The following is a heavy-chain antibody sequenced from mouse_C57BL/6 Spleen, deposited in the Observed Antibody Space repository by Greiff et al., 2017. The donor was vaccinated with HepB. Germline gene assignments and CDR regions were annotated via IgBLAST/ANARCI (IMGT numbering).Heavy chain of an antibody. D-gene: IGHD3-2*02. Sequence: VKLMESGPELVKPGASVKISCKASGYAFSSSWMNWVKQRPGKGLEWIGRIYPGDGDTNYNGKFKGKATLTADKSSSTAYMQLSSLTSEDSAVYFCARQLRLQAMDYWGQGTSVTVAS. CDR2: IYPGDGDT. J-gene: IGHJ4*01. CDR1: GYAFSSSW. V-gene: IGHV1-82*01. CDR3: ARQLRLQAMDY.